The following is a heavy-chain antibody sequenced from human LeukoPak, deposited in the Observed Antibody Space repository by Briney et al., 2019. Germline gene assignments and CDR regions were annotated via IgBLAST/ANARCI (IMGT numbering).Heavy chain of an antibody. Sequence: SETLSLTCAVYGGSFSGYYWSWIRQPPGKGLERIGEINHSGSTNYNPSLKSRVTISVDTSKNQFSLKLSSVTAADTAVYYCARGGYYYGSGSYHKNWFDPWGQGTLVTVSS. CDR2: INHSGST. CDR1: GGSFSGYY. D-gene: IGHD3-10*01. V-gene: IGHV4-34*01. J-gene: IGHJ5*02. CDR3: ARGGYYYGSGSYHKNWFDP.